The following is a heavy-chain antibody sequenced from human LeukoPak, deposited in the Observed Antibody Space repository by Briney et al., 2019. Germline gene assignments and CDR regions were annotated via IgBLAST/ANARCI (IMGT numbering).Heavy chain of an antibody. CDR3: ARAYCSGGSCYSFYYYYYMDV. CDR1: GYTFTSYG. Sequence: GASVKVSCNASGYTFTSYGISSVRQAPGQGLEWMGWISAYNGNTNYAQKLQGRVTMTTDTSTSTAYMELRSLRSDDTAVYYCARAYCSGGSCYSFYYYYYMDVWGKGTTVTVSS. CDR2: ISAYNGNT. D-gene: IGHD2-15*01. J-gene: IGHJ6*03. V-gene: IGHV1-18*01.